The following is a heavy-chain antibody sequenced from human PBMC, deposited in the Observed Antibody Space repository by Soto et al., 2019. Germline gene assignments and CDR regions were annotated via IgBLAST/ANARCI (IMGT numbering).Heavy chain of an antibody. CDR1: GGSISSYY. CDR3: ARTGIAAALDY. Sequence: SETLSLTCTVSGGSISSYYWSWIRQPPGKGLEWIGYIYYSGSTNYNPSLKSRVTISVDTSKNQFSLKLSSVTAADTAVYYCARTGIAAALDYWGQGTLVTVSS. CDR2: IYYSGST. J-gene: IGHJ4*02. D-gene: IGHD6-13*01. V-gene: IGHV4-59*08.